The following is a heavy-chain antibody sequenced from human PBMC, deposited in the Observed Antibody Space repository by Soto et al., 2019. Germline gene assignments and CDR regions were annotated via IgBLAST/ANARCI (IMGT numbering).Heavy chain of an antibody. V-gene: IGHV3-23*01. CDR3: AKGKTSGWYYFDY. CDR2: ISASGRDI. CDR1: EFTFSNFA. Sequence: GSLRLSCGASEFTFSNFAMSWVRQAPGRGLEWVSGISASGRDIHYADSVKDRFTVSRDNSKNTLYLQMNSLRAEDTAIYYCAKGKTSGWYYFDYWGQGALVTVSS. J-gene: IGHJ4*02. D-gene: IGHD6-19*01.